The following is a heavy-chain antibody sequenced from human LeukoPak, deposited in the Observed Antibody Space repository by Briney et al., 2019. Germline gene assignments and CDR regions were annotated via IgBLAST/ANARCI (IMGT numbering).Heavy chain of an antibody. CDR3: ARHVSRNSRWLQPRGFDY. V-gene: IGHV4-39*01. CDR2: IYYSGST. Sequence: SETLSLTCTVSGGSISSISYYWGWIRQPPGKGLEWIGNIYYSGSTYYNPSLKSRVTISVDTSKNQFSLKLSSVTAADTAVYYCARHVSRNSRWLQPRGFDYWGQGTLVTVSS. D-gene: IGHD5-24*01. CDR1: GGSISSISYY. J-gene: IGHJ4*02.